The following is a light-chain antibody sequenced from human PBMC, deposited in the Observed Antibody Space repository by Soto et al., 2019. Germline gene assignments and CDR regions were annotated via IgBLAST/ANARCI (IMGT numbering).Light chain of an antibody. J-gene: IGKJ3*01. CDR2: GAS. CDR1: QYIGSY. CDR3: QQSYSSVT. V-gene: IGKV1-39*01. Sequence: DIQMTQSPSSLSASVGARVTITCRASQYIGSYLNWYQQKPGKGPKVLIYGASSLQNGVPSRFSGSGFGTDFTLTISILQPEDFATYYCQQSYSSVTFGPGTQVDIK.